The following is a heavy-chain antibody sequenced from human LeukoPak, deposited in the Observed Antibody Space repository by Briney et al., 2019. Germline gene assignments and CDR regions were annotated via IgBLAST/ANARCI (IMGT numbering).Heavy chain of an antibody. J-gene: IGHJ5*02. Sequence: SETLSLTCAVYGGSFSGYYWSWIRQPPGKGLEWIGEINHSGSINYNPSLKSRVTISVDTSKNQFSLKLSSVTAADTAVYYCARKDQLSNWFDPWGQGTLVTVSS. D-gene: IGHD2-2*01. CDR2: INHSGSI. V-gene: IGHV4-34*01. CDR3: ARKDQLSNWFDP. CDR1: GGSFSGYY.